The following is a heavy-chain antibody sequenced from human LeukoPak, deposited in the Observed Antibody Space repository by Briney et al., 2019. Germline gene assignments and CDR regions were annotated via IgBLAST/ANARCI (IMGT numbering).Heavy chain of an antibody. CDR2: ISSSCSYT. J-gene: IGHJ4*02. V-gene: IGHV3-11*06. CDR3: ARVGYYYDSSGYYPHQNFDY. CDR1: GFTFSDYY. D-gene: IGHD3-22*01. Sequence: PGGSLRLSCAASGFTFSDYYMSWIRQAPGKGLEWVSYISSSCSYTNYADSVKGRFTISRDNAKNSLYLQMNSLRAEDTAVYYCARVGYYYDSSGYYPHQNFDYWGQGTLVTVSS.